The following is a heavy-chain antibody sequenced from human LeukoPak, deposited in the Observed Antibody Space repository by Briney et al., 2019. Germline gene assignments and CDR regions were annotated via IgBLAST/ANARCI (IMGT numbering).Heavy chain of an antibody. D-gene: IGHD3-10*01. CDR1: GYTFTSYA. V-gene: IGHV1-18*01. CDR2: ISAYNGNT. CDR3: ARVRRDYYGSGSHFDY. J-gene: IGHJ4*02. Sequence: ASVKVSCKASGYTFTSYAMHWVRQAPGQGLEWMGWISAYNGNTNYAQKLQGRVTMTTDTSTSTAYMELRSLRSDDTGVYYCARVRRDYYGSGSHFDYWGQGTLVTVSS.